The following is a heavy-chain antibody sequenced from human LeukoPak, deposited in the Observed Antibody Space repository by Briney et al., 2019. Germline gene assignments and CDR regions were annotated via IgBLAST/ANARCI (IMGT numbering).Heavy chain of an antibody. CDR2: IWYDGSNK. CDR1: GFAFSSYG. V-gene: IGHV3-33*01. D-gene: IGHD6-6*01. J-gene: IGHJ4*02. Sequence: PGGSLRLSCAASGFAFSSYGMHWVRQAPGKGLEWVAVIWYDGSNKYYADSVKGRFTISRDNSKNTLYLQMNSLRAEDTAVYYCAREGEASEYRFDYWGQGTLVTVSS. CDR3: AREGEASEYRFDY.